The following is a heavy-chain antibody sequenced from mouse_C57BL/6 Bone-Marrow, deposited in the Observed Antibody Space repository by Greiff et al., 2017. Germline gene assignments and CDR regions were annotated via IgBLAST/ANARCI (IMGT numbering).Heavy chain of an antibody. CDR2: IDPADSYN. CDR1: GYTFTSYW. V-gene: IGHV1-69*01. Sequence: VQLQQPGAELVMPGASVKLSCKASGYTFTSYWMHWVKQRPGQGLEWIGEIDPADSYNNYNQKFKGKSTLTVDKYSSTAYMQLISLISDDSSVYYCARSYGVGAMDYWGQGTSVTVSS. D-gene: IGHD1-1*01. CDR3: ARSYGVGAMDY. J-gene: IGHJ4*01.